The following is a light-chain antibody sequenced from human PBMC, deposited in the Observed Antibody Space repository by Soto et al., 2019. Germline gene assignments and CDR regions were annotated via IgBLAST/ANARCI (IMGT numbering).Light chain of an antibody. CDR2: DVS. CDR3: CSFGGTYTGV. V-gene: IGLV2-11*01. CDR1: SSDVGRYNY. Sequence: QSVLTQPRSVSGSPGQSVSISCTGTSSDVGRYNYVSWYQQHPGKAPKLMIYDVSERPSGVPDRFSGSKSGNTASLTITGLQDEDEADYYCCSFGGTYTGVFGTGTKSPS. J-gene: IGLJ1*01.